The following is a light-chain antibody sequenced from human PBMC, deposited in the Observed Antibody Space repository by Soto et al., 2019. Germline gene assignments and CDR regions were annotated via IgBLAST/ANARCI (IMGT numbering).Light chain of an antibody. CDR2: GAS. J-gene: IGKJ2*01. CDR3: QQYGRSPFT. V-gene: IGKV3-20*01. Sequence: EIVLAQSPGALSLSPGERATLSCRASQRITNNFLAWFQQKPGLAPRLLIHGASTRASGVPGRFSGGGSGTDFLLTISRLEPEDFAVYYCQQYGRSPFTFGQGTKLQIK. CDR1: QRITNNF.